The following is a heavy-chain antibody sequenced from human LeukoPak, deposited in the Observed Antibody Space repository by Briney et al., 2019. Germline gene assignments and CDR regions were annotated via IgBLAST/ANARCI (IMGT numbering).Heavy chain of an antibody. CDR3: ARLPLMTTVKEYYYYGMDV. J-gene: IGHJ6*02. D-gene: IGHD4-17*01. V-gene: IGHV4-59*01. CDR2: IYYSGST. CDR1: GGSISSDY. Sequence: SETLSLTCTVSGGSISSDYWSWIQQPPGKGLEWIGYIYYSGSTNYNPSLKSRVTISVDTSKNQFSLKLTSVTAADTAVYYCARLPLMTTVKEYYYYGMDVWGQGTTVTVSS.